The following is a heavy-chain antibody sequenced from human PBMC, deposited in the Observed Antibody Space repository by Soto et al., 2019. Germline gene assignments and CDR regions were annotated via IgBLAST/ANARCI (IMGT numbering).Heavy chain of an antibody. CDR3: AREDGDFVYVH. D-gene: IGHD4-17*01. J-gene: IGHJ4*02. CDR1: VGSIRNYY. V-gene: IGHV4-59*01. Sequence: SETLSLTCTFSVGSIRNYYLTWIRQSPGKGLEWIVHVFFTGSTKYSPSLESRVTISVDTSQNQFSLSLTSVTTADTAVYYCAREDGDFVYVHWGQGTLVTVSS. CDR2: VFFTGST.